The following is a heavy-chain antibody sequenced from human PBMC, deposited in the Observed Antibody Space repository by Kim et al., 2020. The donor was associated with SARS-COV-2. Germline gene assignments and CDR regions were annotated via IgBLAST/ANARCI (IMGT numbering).Heavy chain of an antibody. CDR2: T. V-gene: IGHV3-73*01. Sequence: TRHAAAVKGRFTFSRDESNNTAYLQMDSRRTEDTAVYFCTSTVNLYFFDYWGQGTLVTVSS. J-gene: IGHJ4*02. CDR3: TSTVNLYFFDY. D-gene: IGHD4-17*01.